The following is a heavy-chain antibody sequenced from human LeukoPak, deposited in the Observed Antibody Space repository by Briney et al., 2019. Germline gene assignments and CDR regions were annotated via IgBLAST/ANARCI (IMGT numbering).Heavy chain of an antibody. V-gene: IGHV3-30-3*01. J-gene: IGHJ4*02. Sequence: PGGSLRLSCAASGFTFSSYAMSWVRQAPGKGLEWVAVISYDGSNKYYADSVKGRFTISRDNSKNTLYLQMNSLRAEDTAVYYCARNGLTYYDSSGYYIDWGQGTLVTVSS. CDR3: ARNGLTYYDSSGYYID. CDR2: ISYDGSNK. CDR1: GFTFSSYA. D-gene: IGHD3-22*01.